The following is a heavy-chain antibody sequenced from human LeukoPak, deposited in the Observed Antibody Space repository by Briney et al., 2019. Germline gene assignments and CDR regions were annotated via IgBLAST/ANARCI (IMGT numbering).Heavy chain of an antibody. CDR3: ARDSTWRLDY. D-gene: IGHD5-12*01. CDR2: IKEDGSVK. Sequence: AGGSLRLSCAASGFTFSSHWMTWVHQPPGKGLEWVANIKEDGSVKYYVDSVKGRFTISRDNTKNALYLQMNSLRADDTAVYFCARDSTWRLDYWGQGTLITVSS. V-gene: IGHV3-7*03. CDR1: GFTFSSHW. J-gene: IGHJ4*02.